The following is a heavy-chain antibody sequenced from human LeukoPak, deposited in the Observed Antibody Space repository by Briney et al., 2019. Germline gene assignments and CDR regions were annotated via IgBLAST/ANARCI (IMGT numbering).Heavy chain of an antibody. V-gene: IGHV4-34*01. J-gene: IGHJ6*02. CDR2: INHSGST. D-gene: IGHD3-10*01. CDR1: GGSFSGYY. Sequence: SETLSLTCAVYGGSFSGYYWSWIRQPPGKWLEWIGEINHSGSTNYNPSLKSRVTISVDTSKNQFSLKLSSVTAADTAVYYCARMGLRGLSSPYGMDVWGQGTTVTVSS. CDR3: ARMGLRGLSSPYGMDV.